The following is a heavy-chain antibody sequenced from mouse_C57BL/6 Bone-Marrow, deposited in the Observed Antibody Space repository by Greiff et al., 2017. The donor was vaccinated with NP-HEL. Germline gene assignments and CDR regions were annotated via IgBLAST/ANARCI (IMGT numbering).Heavy chain of an antibody. Sequence: DVHLVESGGGLVKPGGSLKLSCAASGFTFSDYGMHWVRQAPEKGLEWVAYISSGSSTIYYADIVKGRFTISRDNAKNTLFLQMTSLRSEDTAMYYCASYDGYYVGDAMDYWGQGTSVTVSS. J-gene: IGHJ4*01. CDR3: ASYDGYYVGDAMDY. V-gene: IGHV5-17*01. CDR1: GFTFSDYG. CDR2: ISSGSSTI. D-gene: IGHD2-3*01.